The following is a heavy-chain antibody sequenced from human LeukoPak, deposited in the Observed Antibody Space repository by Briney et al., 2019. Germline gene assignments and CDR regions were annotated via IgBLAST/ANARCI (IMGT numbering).Heavy chain of an antibody. J-gene: IGHJ5*02. D-gene: IGHD3-10*01. CDR2: IYYSGST. CDR1: GGSISSYY. CDR3: AKGGSWFDP. Sequence: SEALSLTCTVSGGSISSYYWSWIRQPPGKGLEWIGYIYYSGSTNYNPSLKSRVTISVDTSKNQFSLKLTSVTAADTAVYYCAKGGSWFDPWGQGTLVTVSS. V-gene: IGHV4-59*01.